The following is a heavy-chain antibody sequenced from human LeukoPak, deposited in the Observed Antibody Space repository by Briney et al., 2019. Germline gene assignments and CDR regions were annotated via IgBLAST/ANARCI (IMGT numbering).Heavy chain of an antibody. CDR1: GLSFDTYG. J-gene: IGHJ4*02. Sequence: GGSLTLSCAASGLSFDTYGMTWVRQAPQKGLEWVSAVSPRGRPYYAGSVRGRFTITRDTATNTVVLQMNSLRAEDTAVYFCAKSASAAIDFFFDLWGQGALVTVSS. V-gene: IGHV3-23*01. CDR3: AKSASAAIDFFFDL. CDR2: VSPRGRP. D-gene: IGHD6-13*01.